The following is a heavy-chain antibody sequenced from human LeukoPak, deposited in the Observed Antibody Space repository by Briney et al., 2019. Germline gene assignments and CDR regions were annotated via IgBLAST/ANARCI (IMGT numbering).Heavy chain of an antibody. D-gene: IGHD3-10*01. CDR1: GYTFTNYY. J-gene: IGHJ4*02. V-gene: IGHV1-46*01. Sequence: ASVKVSCKASGYTFTNYYMYWVRQAPGQGLEWMGIINPSGGSTSYAQKFQGRVTMTRDMSTSTVYMELSSLRSEDTAVYYCARSITMVRGVITPRYYFDYWGQGTLVTVSS. CDR2: INPSGGST. CDR3: ARSITMVRGVITPRYYFDY.